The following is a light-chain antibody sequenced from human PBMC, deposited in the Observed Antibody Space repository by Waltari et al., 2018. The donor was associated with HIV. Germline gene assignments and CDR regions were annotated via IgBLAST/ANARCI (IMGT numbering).Light chain of an antibody. J-gene: IGLJ3*02. CDR2: EVN. CDR3: SSYTSSSTLWM. V-gene: IGLV2-18*02. Sequence: QSALTQPPSVPGSPGQSVTISCTGTNSDVGSYNRVSWYQLPPGTAPKLMIYEVNNRPSGVPDRFSGSKSGNTASLTISGLQAEDEADYYCSSYTSSSTLWMFGGGTKLTVL. CDR1: NSDVGSYNR.